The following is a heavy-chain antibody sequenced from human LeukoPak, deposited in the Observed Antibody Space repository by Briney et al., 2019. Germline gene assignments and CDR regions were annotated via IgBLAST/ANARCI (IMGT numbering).Heavy chain of an antibody. CDR1: GFTFSSYA. V-gene: IGHV3-30-3*01. D-gene: IGHD6-19*01. CDR2: ISYDGSNK. Sequence: GGSLRLSCAASGFTFSSYAMHWVRQAPGKGLEWVAVISYDGSNKYYADSVKGRFTISRDNSKNTLYLQMNSLRAEDTAVYYCAREAVAGLDFDYWGQGTLVTVSS. J-gene: IGHJ4*02. CDR3: AREAVAGLDFDY.